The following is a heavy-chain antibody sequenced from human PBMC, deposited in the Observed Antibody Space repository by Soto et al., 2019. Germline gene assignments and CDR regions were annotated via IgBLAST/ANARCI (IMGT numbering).Heavy chain of an antibody. D-gene: IGHD5-12*01. V-gene: IGHV4-30-4*01. J-gene: IGHJ4*02. CDR1: GASVSSAEHY. CDR3: ARLSGYDPAGAADK. Sequence: QVQLQESGPGLVKASQTLSLTCTLSGASVSSAEHYWSWIRQPPGKGLESLGYTYYSGGSYYNASLQRRVSISVDTSQNQFSLKLTSVTAADTAVYYCARLSGYDPAGAADKWGPGILVSVSS. CDR2: TYYSGGS.